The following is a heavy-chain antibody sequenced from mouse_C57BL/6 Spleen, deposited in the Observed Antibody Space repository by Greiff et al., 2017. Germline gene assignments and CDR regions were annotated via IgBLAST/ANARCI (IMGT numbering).Heavy chain of an antibody. D-gene: IGHD2-13*01. J-gene: IGHJ4*01. V-gene: IGHV1-69*01. CDR1: GYTFTSYW. Sequence: VQLQQPGAELVMPGASVKLSCKASGYTFTSYWMHWVKQRPGQGLEWIGEIDPSDSYTNYNQKFKGKSTLTVDKSSSTAYMQLSSLTSEDSAVYYCASGGDYSLSDYWGQGTSVTVSS. CDR3: ASGGDYSLSDY. CDR2: IDPSDSYT.